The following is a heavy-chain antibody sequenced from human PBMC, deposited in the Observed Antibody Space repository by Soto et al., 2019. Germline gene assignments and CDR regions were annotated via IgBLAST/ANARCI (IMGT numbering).Heavy chain of an antibody. CDR2: ISGSGGST. J-gene: IGHJ4*02. CDR3: AKDLGSLNPSDPVDYFDY. Sequence: GGSLRLSCAASGFTFSSDAMSWVRQAPGKGLEWVSAISGSGGSTYYADSVKGRFTISRDNSKNTLYLQMNSLRAEDTAVYYCAKDLGSLNPSDPVDYFDYWGQGTLVTVSS. CDR1: GFTFSSDA. V-gene: IGHV3-23*01. D-gene: IGHD7-27*01.